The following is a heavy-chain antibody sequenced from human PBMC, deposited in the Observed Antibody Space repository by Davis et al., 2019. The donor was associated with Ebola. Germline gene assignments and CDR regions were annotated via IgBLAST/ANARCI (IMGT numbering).Heavy chain of an antibody. CDR1: GYSFTSYW. J-gene: IGHJ5*02. V-gene: IGHV5-51*01. D-gene: IGHD3-10*02. CDR2: IYPGDSDT. CDR3: ARRGSTMFNWFDP. Sequence: GESLKVSCKGSGYSFTSYWIGWVRQMPGKGLEWMGIIYPGDSDTRYSPSFQGQVTISADKSISTAYLQWSSLKASDTAMYYCARRGSTMFNWFDPWGQGTLVTVSS.